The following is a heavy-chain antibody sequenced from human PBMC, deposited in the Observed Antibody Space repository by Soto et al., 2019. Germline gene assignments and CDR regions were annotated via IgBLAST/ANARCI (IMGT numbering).Heavy chain of an antibody. V-gene: IGHV3-9*01. J-gene: IGHJ4*02. CDR1: GFAFADYA. D-gene: IGHD3-10*01. Sequence: SLRLSFAASGFAFADYAMHWVRQAPLNGLEWGSGISWNSGSIVYVDSVKGRFTISRDNAKNSLYLQMNSLRAEDTAFYYCEKGNAPVITMVRGVIISPFDYWGQGTLVTVSS. CDR2: ISWNSGSI. CDR3: EKGNAPVITMVRGVIISPFDY.